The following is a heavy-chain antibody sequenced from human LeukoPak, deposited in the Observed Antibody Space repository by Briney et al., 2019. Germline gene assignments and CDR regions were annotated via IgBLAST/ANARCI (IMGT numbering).Heavy chain of an antibody. CDR2: INPDSGGT. J-gene: IGHJ5*02. D-gene: IGHD1-14*01. CDR3: ARDHLLFRQPPNWFDP. V-gene: IGHV1-2*02. CDR1: GYTFSDYY. Sequence: ASVKVSCKAPGYTFSDYYMHWVRQAPGQGLEWMGWINPDSGGTKYAQKFQDRVTMTSDTSISTAYMELSRLRSDDTAVYYCARDHLLFRQPPNWFDPWGQGTLVTVSS.